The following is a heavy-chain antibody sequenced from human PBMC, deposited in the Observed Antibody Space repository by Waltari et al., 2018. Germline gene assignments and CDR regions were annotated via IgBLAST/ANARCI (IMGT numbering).Heavy chain of an antibody. V-gene: IGHV4-30-4*01. CDR2: VSYRGIT. D-gene: IGHD1-1*01. CDR3: ARTTLVRYFDY. J-gene: IGHJ4*02. CDR1: SGSISIPDYF. Sequence: QVQLQESGPGLVKPSQTLTLTCTVSSGSISIPDYFWSWIRQAPGKGLEWIGSVSYRGITYYNPSRGSRVTMSVDTSKNQFSLNFNSMTAADAAVYYCARTTLVRYFDYWGQGTLVTVSS.